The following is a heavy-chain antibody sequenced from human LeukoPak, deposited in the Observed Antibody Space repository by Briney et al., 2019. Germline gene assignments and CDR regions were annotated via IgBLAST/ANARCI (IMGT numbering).Heavy chain of an antibody. CDR2: IYTSGST. Sequence: SETLSLTCIVSGGSISSYYLSWIRQPAGKGLEWIGRIYTSGSTNYNPSLKSRVTISVDKSKNQFSLKLNSVTAADTAVYYCARDTGSRNIAAAFDYWGQGTLVTVSS. CDR1: GGSISSYY. D-gene: IGHD6-13*01. CDR3: ARDTGSRNIAAAFDY. V-gene: IGHV4-4*07. J-gene: IGHJ4*02.